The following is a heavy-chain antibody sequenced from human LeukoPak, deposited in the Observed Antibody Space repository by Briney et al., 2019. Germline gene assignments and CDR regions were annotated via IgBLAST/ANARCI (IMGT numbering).Heavy chain of an antibody. CDR2: IYTSGST. Sequence: SETLSLTCTVSGGSISSYYWSWIRQPAGKGLEWIGRIYTSGSTNYNPSLKSRVTMSVDTSKNQFSLNLSSVTAADTAVYYCARDTSRYQLLYGDDAFDIWGQGTMVTVSS. CDR1: GGSISSYY. D-gene: IGHD2-2*02. J-gene: IGHJ3*02. V-gene: IGHV4-4*07. CDR3: ARDTSRYQLLYGDDAFDI.